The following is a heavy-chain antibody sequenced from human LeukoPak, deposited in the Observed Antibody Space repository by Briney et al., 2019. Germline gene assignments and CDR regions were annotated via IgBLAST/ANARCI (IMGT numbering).Heavy chain of an antibody. V-gene: IGHV4-59*01. CDR3: ARAGDYYVSGCYLGH. J-gene: IGHJ4*02. CDR2: IYHRGTA. Sequence: SETLSLTCTVSGGSISSYYWTWIRQPPGKGLEWIGYIYHRGTANYNPSLKSRVTISLDTSKNQFSLTLSSVTAADAAVYYCARAGDYYVSGCYLGHWGQGTLVTVSS. CDR1: GGSISSYY. D-gene: IGHD3-10*01.